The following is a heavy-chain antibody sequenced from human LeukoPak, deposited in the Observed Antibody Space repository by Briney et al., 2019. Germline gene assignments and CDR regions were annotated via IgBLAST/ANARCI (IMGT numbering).Heavy chain of an antibody. CDR3: ARVGYAYAFDN. CDR1: GGSISSYY. CDR2: AYYSGNT. V-gene: IGHV4-59*08. J-gene: IGHJ4*02. Sequence: PSETLSLTCTGSGGSISSYYWSWMRQPPGKRLEWIGYAYYSGNTNYNPSLKSRVTISIDTSKNQFSLRLSSVTAADTAVYYCARVGYAYAFDNWGRGSLVTVSS. D-gene: IGHD5-18*01.